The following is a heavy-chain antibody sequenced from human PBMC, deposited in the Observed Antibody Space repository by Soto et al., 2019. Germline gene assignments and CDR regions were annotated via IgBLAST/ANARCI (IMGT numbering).Heavy chain of an antibody. D-gene: IGHD3-10*01. Sequence: ASVKGSCKAAGYSFTSDDSNWGRQATGQGLERMGWMNPNNENTGYAQKFQGRVTMTRNTSISTAYMELSSLRSEDTAVYYCARRITLVRGVIHWFDPWAQGTLVTVSS. CDR2: MNPNNENT. CDR3: ARRITLVRGVIHWFDP. CDR1: GYSFTSDD. V-gene: IGHV1-8*01. J-gene: IGHJ5*02.